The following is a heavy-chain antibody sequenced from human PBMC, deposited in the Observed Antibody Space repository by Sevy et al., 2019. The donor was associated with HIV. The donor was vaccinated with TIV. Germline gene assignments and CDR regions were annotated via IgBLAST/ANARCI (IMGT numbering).Heavy chain of an antibody. Sequence: GGSLRLSCAASGFTFSNAWMSWVRQAPGKGLEWVGRIKSKTDGGTTDYAAPVKGRFTISRDDSKNTLYLQMNSLKTEDTAVYYCTTYYYDSSGYYYVPDYWGQGTLVTVSS. V-gene: IGHV3-15*01. D-gene: IGHD3-22*01. CDR3: TTYYYDSSGYYYVPDY. J-gene: IGHJ4*02. CDR2: IKSKTDGGTT. CDR1: GFTFSNAW.